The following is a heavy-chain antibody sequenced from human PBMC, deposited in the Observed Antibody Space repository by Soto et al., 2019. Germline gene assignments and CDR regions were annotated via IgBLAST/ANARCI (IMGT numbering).Heavy chain of an antibody. CDR3: ARVQYSSSCAFDI. CDR2: IYYSGST. CDR1: GGSISSYY. V-gene: IGHV4-59*01. D-gene: IGHD6-6*01. J-gene: IGHJ3*02. Sequence: SETLSLTCTVSGGSISSYYWSWIRQPPGKGLEWIGYIYYSGSTNYNPSLKSRVTISVDTSKNQFSLKLSSVTAADTAVYYCARVQYSSSCAFDIWGQGTMVTVSS.